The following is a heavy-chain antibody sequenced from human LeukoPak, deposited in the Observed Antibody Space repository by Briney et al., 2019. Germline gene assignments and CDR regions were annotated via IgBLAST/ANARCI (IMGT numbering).Heavy chain of an antibody. D-gene: IGHD3-16*02. CDR1: GFTFSSYW. Sequence: GGSLRLSCAASGFTFSSYWMSWVRQAPGKGLEWVANIKQDGSEKYYVDSVKGRFTISRDNDKNSLVLQMTSLRAVHTGVYCRAIVGGRYSPLGYWGPGALVRLL. J-gene: IGHJ4*02. V-gene: IGHV3-7*01. CDR3: AIVGGRYSPLGY. CDR2: IKQDGSEK.